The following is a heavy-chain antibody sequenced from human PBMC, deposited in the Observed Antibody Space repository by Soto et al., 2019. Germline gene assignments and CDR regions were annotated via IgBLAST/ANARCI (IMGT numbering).Heavy chain of an antibody. D-gene: IGHD3-10*01. CDR3: AKHRGSSASGWFDP. Sequence: GGSLRLSCAASGFTFSSYGMHWVRQAPGKGLEWVAVISYDGSNKYYADSVKGRFTISRDNSKNTLYLQMNSLRAEDTAVYYCAKHRGSSASGWFDPWGQGTLVTVSS. CDR1: GFTFSSYG. J-gene: IGHJ5*02. V-gene: IGHV3-30*18. CDR2: ISYDGSNK.